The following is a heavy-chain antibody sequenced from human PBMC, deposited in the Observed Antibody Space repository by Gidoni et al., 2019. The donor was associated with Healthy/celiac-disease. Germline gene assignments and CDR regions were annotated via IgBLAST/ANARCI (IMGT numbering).Heavy chain of an antibody. CDR3: ARDSVGYSSGDWFDP. Sequence: QLQLQGSGPGLVKPWETRSLTCPVAGGSISGSSYYWGWIRQPPGKGLEWIGSIYYSGSTYYNPSLKSRVTISVDTSKNQFSLKLSSVTAADTAVYYCARDSVGYSSGDWFDPWGQGTLVTVSS. J-gene: IGHJ5*02. CDR1: GGSISGSSYY. V-gene: IGHV4-39*07. D-gene: IGHD6-19*01. CDR2: IYYSGST.